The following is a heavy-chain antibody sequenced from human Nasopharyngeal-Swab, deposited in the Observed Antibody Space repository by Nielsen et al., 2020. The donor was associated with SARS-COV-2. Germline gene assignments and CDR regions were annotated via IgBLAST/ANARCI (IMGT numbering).Heavy chain of an antibody. CDR1: GYTFTGYY. CDR2: IIPILGIA. D-gene: IGHD6-19*01. CDR3: AKIPGIAVAPLDY. J-gene: IGHJ4*02. Sequence: SVKVSCKASGYTFTGYYMHWVRQAPGQGLEWMGRIIPILGIANYAQKFQGRVTITADKSTSTAYMELSSLRSEDTAVYYCAKIPGIAVAPLDYWGQGTLVTVSS. V-gene: IGHV1-69*02.